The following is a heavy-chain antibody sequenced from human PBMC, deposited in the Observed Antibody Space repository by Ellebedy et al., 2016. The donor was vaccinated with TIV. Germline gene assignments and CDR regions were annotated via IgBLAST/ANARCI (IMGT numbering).Heavy chain of an antibody. D-gene: IGHD2-15*01. Sequence: KVSCXGSGYSFTSYWIGWVRQMPGKGLEWMGIIYPGDSDTRYSPSFQGQVTISADKSISTAYLQWSSLKASDTAMYYCARNVDYCSGGSCYLYWYFDLWGRGTLVTVSS. J-gene: IGHJ2*01. CDR2: IYPGDSDT. CDR3: ARNVDYCSGGSCYLYWYFDL. V-gene: IGHV5-51*01. CDR1: GYSFTSYW.